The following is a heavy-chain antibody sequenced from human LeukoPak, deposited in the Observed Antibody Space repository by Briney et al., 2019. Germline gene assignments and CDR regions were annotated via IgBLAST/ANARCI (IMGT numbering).Heavy chain of an antibody. CDR3: ARRIFGVASPDAFDI. CDR1: GYTFTGYY. Sequence: ASVKVSCKASGYTFTGYYMHWVRQAPGQGLEWMGWINPNSGGTNYAQKFQGWVTMTRDTSISTACMELSRLRSDDTAVYYCARRIFGVASPDAFDIWGQGTMVTVS. CDR2: INPNSGGT. V-gene: IGHV1-2*04. J-gene: IGHJ3*02. D-gene: IGHD3-3*01.